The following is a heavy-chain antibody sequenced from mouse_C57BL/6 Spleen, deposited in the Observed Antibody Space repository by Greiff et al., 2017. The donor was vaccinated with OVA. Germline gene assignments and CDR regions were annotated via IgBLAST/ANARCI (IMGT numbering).Heavy chain of an antibody. V-gene: IGHV1-59*01. CDR2: IDPSDSYT. Sequence: QVQLQQPGAELVRPGTSVKLSCKASGYTFTSSWMHWVKQRPGQGLEWIGVIDPSDSYTNYNQKFKGKATLTVDTSSSTAYMQLSSLTSEDSAVYYCARSRGGPVVATRAMDYWGQGTSVTVSS. J-gene: IGHJ4*01. CDR3: ARSRGGPVVATRAMDY. CDR1: GYTFTSSW. D-gene: IGHD1-1*01.